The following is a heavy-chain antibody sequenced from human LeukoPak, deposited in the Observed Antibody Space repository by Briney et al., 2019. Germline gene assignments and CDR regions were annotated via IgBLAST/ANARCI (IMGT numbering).Heavy chain of an antibody. D-gene: IGHD6-19*01. CDR1: GFTFSSYD. CDR3: ARGGWTTVPYYMDV. J-gene: IGHJ6*03. Sequence: GGSLRLSCAASGFTFSSYDMHWVRQATGKGLEWVSAIGTAGDTYYPGSVKGRFTISRENAKNSLYLQMNSLRAGDTAVYYCARGGWTTVPYYMDVWGKGTTVTISS. V-gene: IGHV3-13*01. CDR2: IGTAGDT.